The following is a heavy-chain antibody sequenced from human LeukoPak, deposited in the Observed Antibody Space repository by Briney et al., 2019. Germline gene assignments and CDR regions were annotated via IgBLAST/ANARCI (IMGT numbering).Heavy chain of an antibody. D-gene: IGHD3-10*01. CDR1: GDSLSSNSAA. CDR2: TYYRSKWNN. V-gene: IGHV6-1*01. Sequence: SQTLSLTCALSGDSLSSNSAAWSWIRQSPSRGLEWLGRTYYRSKWNNNYAISVKSRITINPDTSKNQFSLQLNSVTPEDTGVYYCARARGYFDLWGRGTLVTVSS. J-gene: IGHJ2*01. CDR3: ARARGYFDL.